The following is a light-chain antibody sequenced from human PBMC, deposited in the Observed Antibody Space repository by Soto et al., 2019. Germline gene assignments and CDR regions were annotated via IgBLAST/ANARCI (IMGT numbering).Light chain of an antibody. V-gene: IGLV2-8*01. CDR1: SSDVGGYNY. J-gene: IGLJ3*02. Sequence: QSAPTQPPSASGSPGQSATISCTGTSSDVGGYNYVSWYQQYPGKAPKLMIYEVSKRPSGVPDRFSGSKSGNTASLTVSGLQAEDEADDYCSSYAGSSNWVFGGGTQGTVL. CDR3: SSYAGSSNWV. CDR2: EVS.